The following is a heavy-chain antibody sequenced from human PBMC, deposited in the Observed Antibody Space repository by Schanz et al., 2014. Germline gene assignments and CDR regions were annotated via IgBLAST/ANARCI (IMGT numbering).Heavy chain of an antibody. V-gene: IGHV1-46*01. Sequence: QVLQVQSGSELKKPGASVKVSCKASGYTFTSDSMHWVRQAPGQGLEWMGMIVPIAGITNYAQRFQGRVTITADKSSDTAYMELSSLRSEDTAVYYCAREVGLYDRGWFDPWGQGTLVTVSS. D-gene: IGHD3-22*01. CDR2: IVPIAGIT. J-gene: IGHJ5*02. CDR3: AREVGLYDRGWFDP. CDR1: GYTFTSDS.